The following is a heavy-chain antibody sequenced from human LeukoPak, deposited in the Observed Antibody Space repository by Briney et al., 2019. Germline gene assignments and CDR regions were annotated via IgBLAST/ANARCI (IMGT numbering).Heavy chain of an antibody. D-gene: IGHD4-17*01. V-gene: IGHV4-59*01. CDR1: GVSISTYY. J-gene: IGHJ4*02. Sequence: PSETLSLTCSVSGVSISTYYWSWIRQPPGKGLEWMGYIHYTGSTNYNPSLKSRVTISVDTSKRQLSLMLRSVTAADTAVYYCARRHYGDEYYFDYWGQGTLVTVSS. CDR2: IHYTGST. CDR3: ARRHYGDEYYFDY.